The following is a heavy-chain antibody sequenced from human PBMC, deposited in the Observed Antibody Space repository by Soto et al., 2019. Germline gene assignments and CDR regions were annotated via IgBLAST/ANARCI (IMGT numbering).Heavy chain of an antibody. D-gene: IGHD3-16*01. CDR1: GGILNNYA. Sequence: QVQLVQSGAEVKKPGSSLKVSCTASGGILNNYAISWLRQAPGQGLEWMGGIITAFGPAIYAQKFQGRVSITADESTHTAHMDLSSLRSEVTAVYYCAAGGSWARLDNWGQGTLVTVSS. J-gene: IGHJ4*02. V-gene: IGHV1-69*01. CDR3: AAGGSWARLDN. CDR2: IITAFGPA.